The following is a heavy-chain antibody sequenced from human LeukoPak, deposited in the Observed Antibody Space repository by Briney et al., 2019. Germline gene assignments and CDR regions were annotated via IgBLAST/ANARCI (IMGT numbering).Heavy chain of an antibody. CDR2: ISYDGSNK. J-gene: IGHJ5*02. Sequence: GGSLRLSCAASGFTFSSYGMHWVRQAPGKGLEWVAVISYDGSNKYYADSVKGRFTISRDNSKNTLYLQMNSLRAEDTAVYYCAKGAYYTAMVSWFDPWGQGTLVAVSS. D-gene: IGHD5-18*01. V-gene: IGHV3-30*18. CDR3: AKGAYYTAMVSWFDP. CDR1: GFTFSSYG.